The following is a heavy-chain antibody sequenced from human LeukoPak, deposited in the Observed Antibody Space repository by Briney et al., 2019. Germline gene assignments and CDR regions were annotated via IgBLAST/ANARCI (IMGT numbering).Heavy chain of an antibody. CDR2: ISSSRSTI. V-gene: IGHV3-48*04. D-gene: IGHD1-14*01. CDR3: ASGIRRIPTSAETYY. Sequence: GGSLRLSCAASGFTFSSYSMNWVRQAPGKGLEWVSYISSSRSTIYYADSVKGRFTISRDNAKTSLYMQMNSLKAEDTAVYYCASGIRRIPTSAETYYWGQGTLVTVSS. J-gene: IGHJ4*02. CDR1: GFTFSSYS.